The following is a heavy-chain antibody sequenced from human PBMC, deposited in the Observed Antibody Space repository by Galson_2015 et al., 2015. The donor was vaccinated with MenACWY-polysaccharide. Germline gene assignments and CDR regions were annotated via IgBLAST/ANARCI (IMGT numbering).Heavy chain of an antibody. J-gene: IGHJ4*02. D-gene: IGHD3-16*01. CDR3: ARRRGGLGNYFDY. CDR2: IKEAGSDK. V-gene: IGHV3-7*01. CDR1: AFTFSSYW. Sequence: SLRLSCAASAFTFSSYWMSWVRQAPGKGLEWVANIKEAGSDKYYVDSVKGRFTISRDNAKNSLYLQMNSLRAEDTAVYYCARRRGGLGNYFDYWGQGTLVTVSS.